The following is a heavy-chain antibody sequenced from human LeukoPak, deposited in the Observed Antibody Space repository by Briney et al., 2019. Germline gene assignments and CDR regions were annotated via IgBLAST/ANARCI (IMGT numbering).Heavy chain of an antibody. Sequence: SETLSLTCAVYGGSFSGYYWSWIRQPPGKGLEWIGEINHSGSTNYNPSLKSRVTMSVDTSKNQFSLKLSSVTAADTAVYYCAISSWYYFDYWGQGTLVTVSS. D-gene: IGHD6-13*01. CDR1: GGSFSGYY. V-gene: IGHV4-34*01. CDR2: INHSGST. CDR3: AISSWYYFDY. J-gene: IGHJ4*02.